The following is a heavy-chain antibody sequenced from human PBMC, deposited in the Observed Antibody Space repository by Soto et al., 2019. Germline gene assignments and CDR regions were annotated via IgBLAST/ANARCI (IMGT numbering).Heavy chain of an antibody. CDR2: ISAYNGNT. J-gene: IGHJ5*02. V-gene: IGHV1-18*04. D-gene: IGHD2-15*01. Sequence: ASVKVSCKASGYTFTSYGISWVRQAPGQGLEWMGWISAYNGNTNYAQKLQGRVTMTTDTSTSTAYMELRSLRSDDTAVYYCERDHTVADTRPNWFEPWGQGTLVTVSS. CDR3: ERDHTVADTRPNWFEP. CDR1: GYTFTSYG.